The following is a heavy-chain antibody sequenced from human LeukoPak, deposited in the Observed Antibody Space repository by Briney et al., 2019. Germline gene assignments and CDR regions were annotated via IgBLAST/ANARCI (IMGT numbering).Heavy chain of an antibody. CDR3: ASQGQGRITIFGVVTHAVDI. J-gene: IGHJ3*02. CDR2: IYYSGST. CDR1: GGSISSYY. Sequence: SETLSLTCTVSGGSISSYYWSWIRQPPGKGLEWIGYIYYSGSTNYNPSLKSRVTISVDTSKNQFSLKLSSVTAADTAVYYCASQGQGRITIFGVVTHAVDIWGQGTMVTVSS. V-gene: IGHV4-59*01. D-gene: IGHD3-3*01.